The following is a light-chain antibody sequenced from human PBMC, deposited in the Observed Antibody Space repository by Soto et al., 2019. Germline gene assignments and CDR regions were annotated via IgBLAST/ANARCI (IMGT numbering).Light chain of an antibody. CDR1: TSDVGSYDL. CDR3: CSYAGSSALDV. J-gene: IGLJ1*01. Sequence: QSVLTQPASVSGSPGQSVTISCTGTTSDVGSYDLVSWYQHHPGKAPKLIIYEGSKRPSGVSHRFSGSKSGNTASLTISGLQAEDEADYYCCSYAGSSALDVFGIGTKLTVL. V-gene: IGLV2-23*01. CDR2: EGS.